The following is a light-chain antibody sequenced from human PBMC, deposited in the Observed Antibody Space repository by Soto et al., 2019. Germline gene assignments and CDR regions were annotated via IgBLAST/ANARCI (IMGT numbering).Light chain of an antibody. Sequence: AIQMTQSPSSLSASVGDRVTITCRASQGIRNDLGWYQQKPGKAPKLLIYAASSLHGGVPSRFSGSGSGTDFTLTISSVQPEDFATYYCLQDYIYPWTFGQGTKVEI. J-gene: IGKJ1*01. CDR3: LQDYIYPWT. CDR1: QGIRND. CDR2: AAS. V-gene: IGKV1-6*01.